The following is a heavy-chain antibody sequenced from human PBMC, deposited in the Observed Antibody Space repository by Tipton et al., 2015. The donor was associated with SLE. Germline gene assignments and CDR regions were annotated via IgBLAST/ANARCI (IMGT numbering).Heavy chain of an antibody. CDR3: ARDGLAWAYYYYMDV. V-gene: IGHV1-18*01. J-gene: IGHJ6*03. D-gene: IGHD6-19*01. CDR2: VSAYSGNT. Sequence: QLVQSGAKVKKPGASVKVSCKASDYTFTSYDITWVRQAPGQGLEWMGWVSAYSGNTNSAQNLQGRVTMTTDTSTSTAYMELRSLRSDDTATYYCARDGLAWAYYYYMDVWGKGTTVTVSS. CDR1: DYTFTSYD.